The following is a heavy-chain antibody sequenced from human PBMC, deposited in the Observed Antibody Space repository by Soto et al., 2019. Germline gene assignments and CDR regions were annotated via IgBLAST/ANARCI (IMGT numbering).Heavy chain of an antibody. CDR3: ERGVRGYYDSSGYYYGGRGTWGTYYYVGRDV. CDR2: INHSGST. Sequence: SETLSLTCAVYGGSFSGYYWSWIRQPPGKRLEWIGEINHSGSTNYNPSLKSRVTISVDTSKNQFSLKLSSVTAADTAVYYCERGVRGYYDSSGYYYGGRGTWGTYYYVGRDVWRQGITGTV. CDR1: GGSFSGYY. D-gene: IGHD3-22*01. J-gene: IGHJ6*02. V-gene: IGHV4-34*01.